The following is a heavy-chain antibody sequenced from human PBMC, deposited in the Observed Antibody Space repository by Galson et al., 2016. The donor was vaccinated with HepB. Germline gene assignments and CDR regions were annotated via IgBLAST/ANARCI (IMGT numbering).Heavy chain of an antibody. Sequence: QVQLQESGPGLVKPSQTLSLTCTVSGGSISSGGYYWSWIRQHPGKGLEWIGYIYHSGSTYYNPSLKSRVTISVDTSKNQFSLKLSSVTAADTAVYNCAIGKEVKWNFDLWGRGTLVSVSS. CDR2: IYHSGST. CDR3: AIGKEVKWNFDL. D-gene: IGHD4-11*01. CDR1: GGSISSGGYY. J-gene: IGHJ2*01. V-gene: IGHV4-31*03.